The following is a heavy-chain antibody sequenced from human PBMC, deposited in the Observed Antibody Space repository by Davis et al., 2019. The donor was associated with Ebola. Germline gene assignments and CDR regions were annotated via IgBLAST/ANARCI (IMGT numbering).Heavy chain of an antibody. CDR3: VTEQTRLLWPAFDV. J-gene: IGHJ3*01. CDR2: FDPEDGEL. V-gene: IGHV1-24*01. Sequence: ASVKVSCKVSGYPLTELAIHWVRQAPGKGLGWMGGFDPEDGELIYAQRFQGRVTMTEDTSTDTAYMELSSLKSEDTAVYYCVTEQTRLLWPAFDVWGQGTMVTVSS. D-gene: IGHD3-10*01. CDR1: GYPLTELA.